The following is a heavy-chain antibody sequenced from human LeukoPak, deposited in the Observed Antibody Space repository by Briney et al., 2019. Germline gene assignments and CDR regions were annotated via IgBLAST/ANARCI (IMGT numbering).Heavy chain of an antibody. CDR1: GFTFSSYA. CDR3: AKDQVVVVPAAAFDY. Sequence: GGSLRLSCAASGFTFSSYAMSWVRQAPGNGLEWVSAISGSGGSTYYADSVKGRFTISRDNSKNTLYLQLNSLRAEETAVYYCAKDQVVVVPAAAFDYWGQGTLVTVSS. D-gene: IGHD2-2*01. CDR2: ISGSGGST. V-gene: IGHV3-23*01. J-gene: IGHJ4*02.